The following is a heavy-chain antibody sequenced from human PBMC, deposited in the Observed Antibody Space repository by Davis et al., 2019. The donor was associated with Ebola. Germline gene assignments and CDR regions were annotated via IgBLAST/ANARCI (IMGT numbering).Heavy chain of an antibody. V-gene: IGHV3-23*01. Sequence: GGSLRLSCAASGFTFSAYSMTWVRQAPGEGLEWVSSISDSGDSIYYADSVMGRFTISRDNSKNILYLQLNSLRAEDTAVYYCAKDLSPYFDYPDYYYGLDVWGQGTTVTVSS. CDR1: GFTFSAYS. D-gene: IGHD3-9*01. CDR2: ISDSGDSI. J-gene: IGHJ6*02. CDR3: AKDLSPYFDYPDYYYGLDV.